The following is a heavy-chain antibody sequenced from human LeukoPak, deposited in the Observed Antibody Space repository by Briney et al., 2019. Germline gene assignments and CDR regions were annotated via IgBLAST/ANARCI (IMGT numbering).Heavy chain of an antibody. V-gene: IGHV1-2*02. D-gene: IGHD3-10*01. Sequence: GASVKASCKASGYTFTGYYMHWVRQAPGQGLEWMGWINPNSGGTNYAQKFQGRVTMTRDTSISTAYMELSRLRSDDTAVYYCARDLVGYYGSGSYPSDYWGQGTLVTVSS. CDR1: GYTFTGYY. J-gene: IGHJ4*02. CDR2: INPNSGGT. CDR3: ARDLVGYYGSGSYPSDY.